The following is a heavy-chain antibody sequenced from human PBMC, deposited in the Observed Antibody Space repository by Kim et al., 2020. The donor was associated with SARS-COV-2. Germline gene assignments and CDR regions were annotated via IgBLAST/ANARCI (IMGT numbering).Heavy chain of an antibody. CDR3: ARQVAVAGRGVKVNYYYYGMDV. CDR2: IYPGDSDT. Sequence: GESLKISCKGSGYSFTSYWIGWVRQMPGKGLEWMGIIYPGDSDTRYSPSFQGQVTISADKSISTAYLQWSSLKASDTAMYYCARQVAVAGRGVKVNYYYYGMDVCGQGTTVTVSS. D-gene: IGHD6-19*01. J-gene: IGHJ6*02. V-gene: IGHV5-51*01. CDR1: GYSFTSYW.